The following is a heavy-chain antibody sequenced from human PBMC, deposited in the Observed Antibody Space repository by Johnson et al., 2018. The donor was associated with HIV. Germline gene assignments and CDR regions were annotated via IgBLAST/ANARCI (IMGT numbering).Heavy chain of an antibody. CDR1: GFTFSSYG. CDR3: AKDVGNYWPDSFDI. D-gene: IGHD3-22*01. CDR2: IRYDGSSK. J-gene: IGHJ3*02. Sequence: QVQLVESGGGVVQPGGSLRLSCAASGFTFSSYGMHWVRQAPGKGLEWVAFIRYDGSSKYYADSVKGRFTISRDNSKNTLYLQMNSLRDEDTAVYYCAKDVGNYWPDSFDIWGQGTMVTVSS. V-gene: IGHV3-30*02.